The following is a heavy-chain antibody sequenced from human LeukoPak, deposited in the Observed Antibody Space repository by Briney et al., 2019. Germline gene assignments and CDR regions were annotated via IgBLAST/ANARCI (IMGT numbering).Heavy chain of an antibody. V-gene: IGHV1-8*01. CDR1: GYTFTSYD. CDR2: TNPNSGNT. D-gene: IGHD3-22*01. J-gene: IGHJ4*02. Sequence: GASVKVSCKASGYTFTSYDINWVRQATGQGLEWMGWTNPNSGNTGYAQKFQGRVTMTRNTSISTAYMELSSLRSEDTAVYYCARARQYYDSSGYYYVFDYWGQGTLVTVSS. CDR3: ARARQYYDSSGYYYVFDY.